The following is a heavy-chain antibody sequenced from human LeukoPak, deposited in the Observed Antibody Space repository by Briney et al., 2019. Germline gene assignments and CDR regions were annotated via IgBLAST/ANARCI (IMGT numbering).Heavy chain of an antibody. J-gene: IGHJ5*02. CDR1: GYRFTSYW. D-gene: IGHD3-3*01. Sequence: GESLKISCKGSGYRFTSYWIGWVRQMPGKGLEWMGIIYPGDSDTRYSPSFQGQVTISADKSISTAYLQWSSLKASDTAMYYCARSYDFWRGSGWFDPWGQGTLVTVSS. CDR2: IYPGDSDT. CDR3: ARSYDFWRGSGWFDP. V-gene: IGHV5-51*01.